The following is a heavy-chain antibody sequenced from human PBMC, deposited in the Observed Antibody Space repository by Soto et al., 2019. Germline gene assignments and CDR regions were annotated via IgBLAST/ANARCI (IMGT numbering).Heavy chain of an antibody. CDR2: IYHSGTT. Sequence: QVQLQESGPGLVKPSGTLSLTCGVSGGSISSINWWSWVRQSPRKGLEWIGEIYHSGTTNYNPSLESRVTLSVDKSKNQIYLKLTSRTAADTAVYFCARSQGVSATHHFDAWGQGTLVTVSS. CDR3: ARSQGVSATHHFDA. CDR1: GGSISSINW. V-gene: IGHV4-4*02. D-gene: IGHD2-8*01. J-gene: IGHJ5*02.